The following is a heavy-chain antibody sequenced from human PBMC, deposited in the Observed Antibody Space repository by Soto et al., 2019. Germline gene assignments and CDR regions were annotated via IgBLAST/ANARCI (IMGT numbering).Heavy chain of an antibody. D-gene: IGHD2-15*01. J-gene: IGHJ5*02. CDR1: GFSLSTSGVG. CDR2: IYCDDDK. CDR3: AQYAIYCSGGSCYWFDP. V-gene: IGHV2-5*02. Sequence: QITLKESGPTLVKPTQTLTLTCTFSGFSLSTSGVGVGWIRQPPGKALEWLALIYCDDDKRYSPSLKSRLTITKDTSKNHVVLTMTNMDPVDTATYYCAQYAIYCSGGSCYWFDPWGQGTLVTVSS.